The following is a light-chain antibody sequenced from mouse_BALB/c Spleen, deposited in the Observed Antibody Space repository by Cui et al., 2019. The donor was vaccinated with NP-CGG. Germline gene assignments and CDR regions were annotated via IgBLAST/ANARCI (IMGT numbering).Light chain of an antibody. V-gene: IGLV1*01. J-gene: IGLJ1*01. CDR3: ALWYSNHWV. CDR1: TGAVTTGNY. Sequence: QTVVTQESALTTSPGKTVTLTCRSSTGAVTTGNYANWVQEKPDHLFTGLIGGTNNRAPGVPPRFSGSLIGDKAALTITGEQTEDEATYFCALWYSNHWVFGGGTKLTVL. CDR2: GTN.